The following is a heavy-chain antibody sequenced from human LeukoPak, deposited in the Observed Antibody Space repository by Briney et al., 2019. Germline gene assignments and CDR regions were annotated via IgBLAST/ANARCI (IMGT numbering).Heavy chain of an antibody. CDR3: ARGIRSDWHILGNDYFYYYMDV. CDR2: IKQDGSEK. D-gene: IGHD7-27*01. J-gene: IGHJ6*03. V-gene: IGHV3-7*01. Sequence: GGSLRLSCAASGFTFNSYWMSWVRQAAGKGLEWVANIKQDGSEKYYVDSVKGRFTISRDNAKNSLYLQKSSLRAEDTAVYFCARGIRSDWHILGNDYFYYYMDVWGKGTTVTVSS. CDR1: GFTFNSYW.